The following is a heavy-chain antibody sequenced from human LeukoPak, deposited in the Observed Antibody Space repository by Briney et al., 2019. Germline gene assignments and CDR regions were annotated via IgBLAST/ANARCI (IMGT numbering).Heavy chain of an antibody. D-gene: IGHD2-15*01. V-gene: IGHV4-59*01. CDR1: GGSISTYY. Sequence: PSETLSLTCTVSGGSISTYYWSWIRQPPGKGLEWIGYIYCSGSTNYNPSLKSRVTISVDTSKNQFSLKLSSVTAADTAVYYCARGLELGYCSGGSCCSRKYNWFDPWGQGTLVTVSS. J-gene: IGHJ5*02. CDR3: ARGLELGYCSGGSCCSRKYNWFDP. CDR2: IYCSGST.